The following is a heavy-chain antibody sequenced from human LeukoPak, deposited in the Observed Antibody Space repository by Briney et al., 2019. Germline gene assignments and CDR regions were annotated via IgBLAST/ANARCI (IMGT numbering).Heavy chain of an antibody. CDR2: ISAYNGNT. CDR3: ARIRMTYSALGEIDY. J-gene: IGHJ4*02. D-gene: IGHD1-26*01. Sequence: ASVKVSCTASGYTFTSYGISWVRQAPGQGLEWMGWISAYNGNTNYAQKLQGRVTMTTDTSTSTAYMELRSLRSDDTAVYYCARIRMTYSALGEIDYWGQGTLVTVSS. CDR1: GYTFTSYG. V-gene: IGHV1-18*01.